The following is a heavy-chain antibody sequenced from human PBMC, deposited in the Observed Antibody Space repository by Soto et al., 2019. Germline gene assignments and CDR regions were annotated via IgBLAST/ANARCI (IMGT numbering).Heavy chain of an antibody. CDR1: GFTFSSYG. CDR3: ARDKGLSFANAFDI. CDR2: IWYDGSNK. J-gene: IGHJ3*02. D-gene: IGHD3-16*02. V-gene: IGHV3-33*01. Sequence: GGSLRLSCAASGFTFSSYGMHWVRQAPGKGLEWVAVIWYDGSNKYYADSVKGRFTISRDNSKNTLYLQMNSLRAEDTAVYYCARDKGLSFANAFDIWGQGTMVTVSS.